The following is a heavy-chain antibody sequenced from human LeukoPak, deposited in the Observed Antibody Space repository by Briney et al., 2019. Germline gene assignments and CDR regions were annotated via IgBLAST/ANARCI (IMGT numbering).Heavy chain of an antibody. J-gene: IGHJ5*02. CDR3: ARGWGSGYWFDP. CDR2: IYTSGST. D-gene: IGHD6-19*01. Sequence: SETLSLTCTVPGSSISSGSYYGSWIRQPAGKGLEWIGRIYTSGSTNYNPSLKSRVTISVDTSKNQFSLKLSSVTAADTAEYYCARGWGSGYWFDPWGQGTLVTVSS. CDR1: GSSISSGSYY. V-gene: IGHV4-61*02.